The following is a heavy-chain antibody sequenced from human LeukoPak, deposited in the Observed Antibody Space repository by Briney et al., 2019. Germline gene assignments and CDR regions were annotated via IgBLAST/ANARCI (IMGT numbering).Heavy chain of an antibody. CDR3: ARGEQQLSTIDY. CDR1: GFTFSSYA. V-gene: IGHV3-64*01. D-gene: IGHD6-13*01. Sequence: SGGSLRLSCAASGFTFSSYAMHWVRQAPGKGLEYVSAISSNGGSTYYANSVKGRFTISRDNSKNTLYLQMGSLRAEDMAVYYCARGEQQLSTIDYWGQGTLVTVSS. J-gene: IGHJ4*02. CDR2: ISSNGGST.